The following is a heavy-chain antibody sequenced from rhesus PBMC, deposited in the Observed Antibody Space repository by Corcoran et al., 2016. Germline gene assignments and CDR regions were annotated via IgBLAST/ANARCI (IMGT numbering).Heavy chain of an antibody. Sequence: QVQLQESGPGLVKPSETLSLTCAVSGGSISDDYYWSWIRQPPGKGLEWIGYIYGSGGGTHYNPSLKKRVTMSIDTSTNQFSLTLSSVTAADTAVYYCARDHLANPYYEDDYGYYYYGLDSWGQGVVVPVSS. D-gene: IGHD3-9*01. V-gene: IGHV4-106*01. CDR2: IYGSGGGT. CDR1: GGSISDDYY. J-gene: IGHJ6*01. CDR3: ARDHLANPYYEDDYGYYYYGLDS.